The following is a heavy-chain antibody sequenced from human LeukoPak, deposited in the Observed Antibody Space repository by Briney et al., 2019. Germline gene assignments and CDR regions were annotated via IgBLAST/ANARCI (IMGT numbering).Heavy chain of an antibody. CDR3: ARVPPNSGSFDY. D-gene: IGHD3-10*01. J-gene: IGHJ4*02. V-gene: IGHV4-30-2*01. CDR2: IYHSGST. CDR1: GGSISSGGYY. Sequence: PSETLSLTCTVSGGSISSGGYYWSWIRQPPGKGLEWIGYIYHSGSTYYNPSLKSRVTISVDTSKNQFSLKLSSVTAADTAVYYFARVPPNSGSFDYRGQGTLVTVSS.